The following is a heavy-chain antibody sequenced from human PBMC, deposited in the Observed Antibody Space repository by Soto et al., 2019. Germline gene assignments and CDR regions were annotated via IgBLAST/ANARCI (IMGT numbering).Heavy chain of an antibody. CDR2: IKSKTDGGTT. Sequence: GGSLRLSCAASGFTFSNAWMNWVRQAPGKGLEWVGRIKSKTDGGTTDYAAPVKGRFTISRDDSKNTLYLQMNSLKTEDTAVYYCTTDYQMATIPYGMDVWGQGTTVTVSS. D-gene: IGHD5-12*01. CDR1: GFTFSNAW. J-gene: IGHJ6*02. CDR3: TTDYQMATIPYGMDV. V-gene: IGHV3-15*07.